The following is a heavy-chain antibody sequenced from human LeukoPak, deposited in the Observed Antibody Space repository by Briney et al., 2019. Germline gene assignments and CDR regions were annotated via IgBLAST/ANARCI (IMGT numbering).Heavy chain of an antibody. D-gene: IGHD2-15*01. CDR3: ARDVNGYCSGGSCYLVFDY. CDR1: GYTFTSYY. CDR2: INPSGGST. Sequence: GASVKVSCKASGYTFTSYYMHWVRQAPGQGLEWMGIINPSGGSTSYAQKFQGRVTMTRDTSTSTVYMELSSLRSEDTAVYYCARDVNGYCSGGSCYLVFDYWGQGTLVTVSS. V-gene: IGHV1-46*01. J-gene: IGHJ4*02.